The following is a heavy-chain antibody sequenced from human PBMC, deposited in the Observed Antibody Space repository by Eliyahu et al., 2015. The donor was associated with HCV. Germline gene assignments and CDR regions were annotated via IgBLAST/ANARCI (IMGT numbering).Heavy chain of an antibody. CDR2: IYYSGST. V-gene: IGHV4-59*01. Sequence: QVQLQESGPGLVKPSETLSLTCTVSGGSISSYYWSWIRQPPGKGLEWIGYIYYSGSTNYNPSLKSRVTISVDTSKNQFSLKLSSVTAADTAVYYCARVRWGAKGTDWYFDLWGRGTLVTVSS. CDR3: ARVRWGAKGTDWYFDL. J-gene: IGHJ2*01. CDR1: GGSISSYY. D-gene: IGHD1-26*01.